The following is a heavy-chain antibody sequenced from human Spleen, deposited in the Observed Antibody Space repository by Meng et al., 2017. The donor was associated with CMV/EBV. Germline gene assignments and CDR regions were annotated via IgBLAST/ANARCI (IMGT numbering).Heavy chain of an antibody. CDR1: GGSFSGYY. Sequence: SETLSLTCAVYGGSFSGYYWSWIRQPPGKGLEWIGEINHSGSTNYNPSLKSRVTISVDTSKNQFSLKLSSVTAADTAAYYCARARYSNYRYYYYYGMDVWGQGTTVTVSS. CDR3: ARARYSNYRYYYYYGMDV. J-gene: IGHJ6*02. V-gene: IGHV4-34*01. D-gene: IGHD4-11*01. CDR2: INHSGST.